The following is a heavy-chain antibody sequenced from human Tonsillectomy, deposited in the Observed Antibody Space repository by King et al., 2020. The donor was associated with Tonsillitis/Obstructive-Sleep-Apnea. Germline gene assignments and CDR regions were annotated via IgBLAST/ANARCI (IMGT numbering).Heavy chain of an antibody. V-gene: IGHV3-33*01. J-gene: IGHJ6*02. CDR2: IWYDGSDK. D-gene: IGHD6-6*01. CDR3: ARGLAARLEFYYFYYGMAV. CDR1: GFTFSSYG. Sequence: VQLVESGGGVVQPGRSLRLSCAASGFTFSSYGLHWVRQAPGKGLEWVAVIWYDGSDKYYADSVKGRFTISRDNSKNTLYLQMNSLRAEDTAVYYCARGLAARLEFYYFYYGMAVWGQGTTVTVSS.